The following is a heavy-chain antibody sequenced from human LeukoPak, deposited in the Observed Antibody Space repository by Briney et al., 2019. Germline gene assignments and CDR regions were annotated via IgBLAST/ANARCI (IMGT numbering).Heavy chain of an antibody. CDR1: GFTFGDYA. J-gene: IGHJ4*02. V-gene: IGHV3-49*04. D-gene: IGHD3-10*01. Sequence: PGGSLRLSCTASGFTFGDYAMSWVRQAPRKGLEWVGLIRSKAYGGTTEYAASVKGRFTISRDDSKSIAYLQMNSLKTEDTAVYYCTRAGRYYYGSGSYLWWGQGTLVTVSS. CDR3: TRAGRYYYGSGSYLW. CDR2: IRSKAYGGTT.